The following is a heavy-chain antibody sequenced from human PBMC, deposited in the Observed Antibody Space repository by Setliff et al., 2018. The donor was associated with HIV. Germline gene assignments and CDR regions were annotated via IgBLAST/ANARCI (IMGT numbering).Heavy chain of an antibody. J-gene: IGHJ4*02. CDR1: GASVSSHF. D-gene: IGHD6-19*01. Sequence: PSETLSLTCSVSGASVSSHFWTWIRQPPGKGLEWIGSFSHSGTINCNPSVKSRVTISVDTSRNQFSLKLSSVTAADTAVYYCARRSGWAYDYWGQGTLVTVSS. V-gene: IGHV4-59*02. CDR2: FSHSGTI. CDR3: ARRSGWAYDY.